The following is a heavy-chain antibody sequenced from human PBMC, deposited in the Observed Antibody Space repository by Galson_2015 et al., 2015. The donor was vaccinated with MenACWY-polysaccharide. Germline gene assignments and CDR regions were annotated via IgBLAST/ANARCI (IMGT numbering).Heavy chain of an antibody. J-gene: IGHJ2*01. V-gene: IGHV3-23*01. CDR1: GFAFSSYA. D-gene: IGHD1-26*01. CDR2: ISGGGITT. Sequence: SLRLSCAASGFAFSSYAMSWVRQAPGKGLEWVSVISGGGITTNYADSVKGRFTISRDNSKNTLYLQVSSLTAEDTAIYYCAKTAKVGPSKESHWYFELWGRGTLVTVSS. CDR3: AKTAKVGPSKESHWYFEL.